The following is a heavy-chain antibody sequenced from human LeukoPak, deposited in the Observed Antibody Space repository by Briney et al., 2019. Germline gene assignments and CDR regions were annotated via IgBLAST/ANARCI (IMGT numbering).Heavy chain of an antibody. CDR1: GYTFTGYY. J-gene: IGHJ4*02. V-gene: IGHV1-2*02. Sequence: GASVKVSDKASGYTFTGYYMHWVRQAPGQGLEWMGWINPNSGGTNYAQRFQGRVTMTRDTSISTAYMELSRLRSDDTAVYYCARTLEGVVVPVALDYWGQGTVVTLSS. CDR3: ARTLEGVVVPVALDY. CDR2: INPNSGGT. D-gene: IGHD2-2*01.